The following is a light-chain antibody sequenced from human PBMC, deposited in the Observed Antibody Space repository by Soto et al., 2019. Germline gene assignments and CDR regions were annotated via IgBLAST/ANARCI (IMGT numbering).Light chain of an antibody. CDR3: QQFGSSGPLT. CDR2: GAS. CDR1: QIVNTFY. J-gene: IGKJ4*01. Sequence: EVVLSQSPGTLSLSPGESATLSCRASQIVNTFYLAWYQQKPGQPPRLLIYGASSRATGVPDRFSASGSATDFSHTIRRLEPEDSAVYYCQQFGSSGPLTFGGGTKVEIK. V-gene: IGKV3-20*01.